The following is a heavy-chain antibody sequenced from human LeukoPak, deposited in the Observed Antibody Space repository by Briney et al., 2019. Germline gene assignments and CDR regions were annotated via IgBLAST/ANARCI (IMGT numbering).Heavy chain of an antibody. V-gene: IGHV1-2*02. CDR1: GYTFTGYY. Sequence: ASVKVSCKASGYTFTGYYMHWVRQARGQGLEWMGWINPNSGGTNYAQKFQGRVTMTRDTSISTAYMELSRLRSDDTAVYYCARKCYDYVWGSYTNWFDPWGQGTLVTVSS. CDR2: INPNSGGT. J-gene: IGHJ5*02. CDR3: ARKCYDYVWGSYTNWFDP. D-gene: IGHD3-16*01.